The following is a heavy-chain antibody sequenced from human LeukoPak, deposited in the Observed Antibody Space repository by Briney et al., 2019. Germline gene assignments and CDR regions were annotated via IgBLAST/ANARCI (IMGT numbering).Heavy chain of an antibody. CDR2: ISYDGSNK. J-gene: IGHJ4*02. D-gene: IGHD6-13*01. V-gene: IGHV3-30-3*01. CDR1: GFTFSSYA. CDR3: AREGSSRAYYFDY. Sequence: QTGRSLRLSCAASGFTFSSYAMHWVRQAPGKGLEWVAVISYDGSNKYYADPVKGRFTISRDNSKNTLYLQMNSLRAEDTAVYYCAREGSSRAYYFDYWGQGTLVTVSS.